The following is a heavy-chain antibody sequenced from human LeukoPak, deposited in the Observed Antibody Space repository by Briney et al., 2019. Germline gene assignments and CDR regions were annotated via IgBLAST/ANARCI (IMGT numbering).Heavy chain of an antibody. CDR1: GYTFTKYG. D-gene: IGHD4-17*01. CDR3: ARGDDYGDYWGLY. J-gene: IGHJ4*02. CDR2: ISTYNGNT. Sequence: VKVSFKGSGYTFTKYGITWVRQAPGQGLEWMGWISTYNGNTSYAQKLQGRVTMTTDTSTSTAYMELRSLISDDAAVYYCARGDDYGDYWGLYWGQGTLVTVSS. V-gene: IGHV1-18*01.